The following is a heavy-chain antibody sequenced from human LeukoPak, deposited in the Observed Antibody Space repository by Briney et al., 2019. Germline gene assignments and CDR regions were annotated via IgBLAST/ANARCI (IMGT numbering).Heavy chain of an antibody. CDR3: AKAGYSTVGYFDY. CDR1: GFTFSDLG. Sequence: PGGSLRLSCAASGFTFSDLGVHWVRQSPGKGLEWVTFIRYDGNLQYYADSVKGRFTISRDNSRNTLSLQMNSLRPEDTAVYYCAKAGYSTVGYFDYWGQGTLVTVSS. V-gene: IGHV3-30*02. J-gene: IGHJ4*02. CDR2: IRYDGNLQ. D-gene: IGHD4-11*01.